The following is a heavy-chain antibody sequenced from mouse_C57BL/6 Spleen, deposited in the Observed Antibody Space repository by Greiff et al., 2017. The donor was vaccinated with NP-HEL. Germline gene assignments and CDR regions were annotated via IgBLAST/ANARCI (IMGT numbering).Heavy chain of an antibody. D-gene: IGHD2-13*01. CDR2: IDPSDSYT. CDR3: ARGVKSWYFDY. J-gene: IGHJ2*01. V-gene: IGHV1-50*01. CDR1: GYTFTSYW. Sequence: VQLQQSGAELVKPGASVKLSCKASGYTFTSYWMQWVKQRPGQGLEWIGEIDPSDSYTNYNQKFKGKATLTVDTSSSTAYMQLSSLTSEDSAVYYCARGVKSWYFDYWGQGTTLTVSS.